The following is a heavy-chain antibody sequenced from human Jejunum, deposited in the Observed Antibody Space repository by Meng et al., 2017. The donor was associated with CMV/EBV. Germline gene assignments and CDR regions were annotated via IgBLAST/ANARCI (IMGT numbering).Heavy chain of an antibody. D-gene: IGHD6-13*01. Sequence: FSFRRYTMNWVRQAPGKGLEWVSSISSSGSYIYYAGSVRGRFTISRDSADNSLYLQMHSLRAEDTAVYYCAREGGTLSSNLDYFDYWGQGALVTVSS. CDR3: AREGGTLSSNLDYFDY. CDR1: FSFRRYT. V-gene: IGHV3-21*06. J-gene: IGHJ4*02. CDR2: ISSSGSYI.